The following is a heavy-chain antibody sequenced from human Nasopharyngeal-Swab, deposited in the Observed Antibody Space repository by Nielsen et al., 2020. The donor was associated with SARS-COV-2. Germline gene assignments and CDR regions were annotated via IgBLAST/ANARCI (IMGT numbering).Heavy chain of an antibody. V-gene: IGHV1-18*01. CDR1: GYTFINYG. Sequence: ASVKVSCKASGYTFINYGISWVRQAPGQGLEWMGWISAYNGNTNYAQKLPGRVTMTTDTSTSTAYMEPRSLRSDDTAVYYCARDVTTVTTPYFDYWGQGTLVTVSS. CDR2: ISAYNGNT. D-gene: IGHD4-17*01. J-gene: IGHJ4*02. CDR3: ARDVTTVTTPYFDY.